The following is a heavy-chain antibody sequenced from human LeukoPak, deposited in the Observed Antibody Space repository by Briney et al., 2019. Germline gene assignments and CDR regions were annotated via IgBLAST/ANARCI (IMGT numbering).Heavy chain of an antibody. CDR1: GFTFSSYN. V-gene: IGHV3-30*02. CDR2: IRYDGSNK. D-gene: IGHD3-22*01. CDR3: AKADSSGYYWYFDY. J-gene: IGHJ4*02. Sequence: GGSLRLSCAASGFTFSSYNMHWVRQAPGKGLEWVAFIRYDGSNKYYADSVKGRFTISRDNSKNTLYLQMNSLRAEDTAVYYCAKADSSGYYWYFDYWGQGTLVTVSS.